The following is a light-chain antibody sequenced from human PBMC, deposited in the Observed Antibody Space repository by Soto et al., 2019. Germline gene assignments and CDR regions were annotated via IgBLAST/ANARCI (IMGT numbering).Light chain of an antibody. Sequence: EIVLKQSRATLSLSPGERATLSCRASQSVSSYLALYQQKPGHAPRLLIYGASTRATGIPARFTGSGSGTEFTLTISSLQSEDFAVYYCQQYNNWPLTFGGGTKVDI. J-gene: IGKJ4*01. V-gene: IGKV3-15*01. CDR3: QQYNNWPLT. CDR2: GAS. CDR1: QSVSSY.